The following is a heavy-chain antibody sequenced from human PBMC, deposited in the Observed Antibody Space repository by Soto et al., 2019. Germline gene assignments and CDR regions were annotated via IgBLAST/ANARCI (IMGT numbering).Heavy chain of an antibody. CDR1: GFSLSTSGVG. Sequence: QITLKESGPTLVKPTQTLTLTCTFSGFSLSTSGVGVGWIRQPPGKALEWLALIYWDDDKGYSPSLKSRLTITKDTSKTQVVLTITNLDPVDTATYSCGHMDTTVTRRWGQGILVTVSS. D-gene: IGHD4-17*01. J-gene: IGHJ4*02. CDR2: IYWDDDK. CDR3: GHMDTTVTRR. V-gene: IGHV2-5*02.